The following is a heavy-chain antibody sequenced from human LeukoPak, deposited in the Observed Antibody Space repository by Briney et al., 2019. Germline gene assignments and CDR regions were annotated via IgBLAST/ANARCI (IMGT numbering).Heavy chain of an antibody. Sequence: PSETLSLTCTVSGGSISSYYWSWIRQPPGKGLEWIGYIYYSGSTNYNPSLKSRATISVDTSKNQFSLKLSSVTAADTAVYYCARVKRYDSRGDYYYGMDVWGQGTTDTVSS. D-gene: IGHD3-22*01. V-gene: IGHV4-59*01. CDR3: ARVKRYDSRGDYYYGMDV. CDR1: GGSISSYY. CDR2: IYYSGST. J-gene: IGHJ6*02.